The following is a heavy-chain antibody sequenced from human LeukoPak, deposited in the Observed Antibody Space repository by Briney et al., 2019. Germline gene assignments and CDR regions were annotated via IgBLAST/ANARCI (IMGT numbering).Heavy chain of an antibody. CDR1: GFTFDDYA. D-gene: IGHD4-17*01. J-gene: IGHJ5*02. Sequence: PGGSLRLSCAVSGFTFDDYAMHWVRQAPGKGLEWVSGISWNSGSIGYADSVKGRFTISRDNAKNSLYLQMNSLRAEDMALYYCAKGHDGDYHWSWFDPWGQGTLVTVSS. CDR3: AKGHDGDYHWSWFDP. CDR2: ISWNSGSI. V-gene: IGHV3-9*03.